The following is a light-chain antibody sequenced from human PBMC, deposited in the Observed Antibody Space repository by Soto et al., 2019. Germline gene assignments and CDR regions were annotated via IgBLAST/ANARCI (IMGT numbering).Light chain of an antibody. J-gene: IGKJ1*01. CDR2: KAS. V-gene: IGKV1-5*03. Sequence: IRMTQSPSTLSASVGDIVTITFRASQSIIVWLALYQQKAGKAPNLLIYKASRLESGVPSRFSGSGSETEFTLTISGLQPGDSATYYCQQYNSYSPTFGQGTKVDNK. CDR3: QQYNSYSPT. CDR1: QSIIVW.